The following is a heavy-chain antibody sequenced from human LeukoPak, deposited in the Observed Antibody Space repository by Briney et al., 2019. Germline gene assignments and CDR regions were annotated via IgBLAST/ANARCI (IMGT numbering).Heavy chain of an antibody. V-gene: IGHV1-2*02. CDR3: ARDRRGYYDSGSYYPLI. D-gene: IGHD3-10*01. CDR1: GYRFTGYY. CDR2: INPNSGGT. J-gene: IGHJ4*02. Sequence: ASVKVSCKASGYRFTGYYIHWVRQAPGQGLEWMACINPNSGGTNYAQNFQGRVTVTRDTSVSTAYMEVSRLRSDDTAVYYCARDRRGYYDSGSYYPLIWGQGTLVTVSS.